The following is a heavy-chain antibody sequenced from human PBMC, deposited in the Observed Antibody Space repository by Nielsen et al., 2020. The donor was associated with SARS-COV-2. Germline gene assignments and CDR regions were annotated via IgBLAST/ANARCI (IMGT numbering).Heavy chain of an antibody. CDR2: NNPNSGGT. D-gene: IGHD1-7*01. CDR1: GYTFTGYY. V-gene: IGHV1-2*04. J-gene: IGHJ6*02. CDR3: ARGKLELRYYGMDV. Sequence: ASVQVSCKASGYTFTGYYMHSVGQPPGQGLQRMGWNNPNSGGTNYAQKFQDWVTMTRDTSISTAYMELSRLRSDDTAVYYCARGKLELRYYGMDVWGQGTTVTVSS.